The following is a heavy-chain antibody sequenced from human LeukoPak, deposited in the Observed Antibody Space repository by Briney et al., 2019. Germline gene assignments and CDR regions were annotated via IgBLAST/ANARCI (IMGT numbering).Heavy chain of an antibody. D-gene: IGHD2-2*01. CDR2: INPNSGGT. V-gene: IGHV1-2*06. J-gene: IGHJ5*01. CDR3: ARLRGGIVVVPAAPGGYGWFDS. Sequence: ASVKVSCKASGYTFTGYYMHWVRQAPGQGLEWMGRINPNSGGTNYAQKFQGRVTMTRDTSISTAYMELSRLRSDDTAVYYCARLRGGIVVVPAAPGGYGWFDSWGQGTLVTVSS. CDR1: GYTFTGYY.